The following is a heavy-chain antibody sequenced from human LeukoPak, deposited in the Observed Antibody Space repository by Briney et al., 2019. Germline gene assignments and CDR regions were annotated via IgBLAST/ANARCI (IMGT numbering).Heavy chain of an antibody. D-gene: IGHD3-9*01. CDR1: GFTFSSYA. V-gene: IGHV3-23*01. Sequence: GGSLRLSCAASGFTFSSYAMSWVRQAPGKGLEWVSAISGSGGSTYYADSVKGRFTISRDNAKNSLYLQMNSLRAEDTAVYYCARQANYDILTGYQFIDYWGQGTLVTVSS. CDR3: ARQANYDILTGYQFIDY. J-gene: IGHJ4*02. CDR2: ISGSGGST.